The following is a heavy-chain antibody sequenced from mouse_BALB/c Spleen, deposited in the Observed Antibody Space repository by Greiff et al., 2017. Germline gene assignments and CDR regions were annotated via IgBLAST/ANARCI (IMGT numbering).Heavy chain of an antibody. Sequence: EVKVVESGGGLVKPGGSLKLSCAASGFAFSSYDMSWVRQTPEKRLEWVAYISSGGGSTYYPDTVKGRFTISRDNAKNTLYLQMSSLKSEDTAMYYCARQGVRRDYFDYWGQGTTLTVSS. CDR3: ARQGVRRDYFDY. J-gene: IGHJ2*01. CDR1: GFAFSSYD. V-gene: IGHV5-12-1*01. D-gene: IGHD2-14*01. CDR2: ISSGGGST.